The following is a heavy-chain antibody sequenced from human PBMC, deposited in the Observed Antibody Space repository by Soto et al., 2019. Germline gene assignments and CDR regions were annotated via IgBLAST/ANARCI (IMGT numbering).Heavy chain of an antibody. Sequence: GGSLRLSCAASGFTFSSYAMSWVRQAPGKGLDWVSGITGSGGTTYYGDSVKGRFTISRDNSKNTLYLQMSSLRAEDAAVYYCARHGEESFDFWGQGTLVTVSS. CDR1: GFTFSSYA. J-gene: IGHJ4*02. CDR3: ARHGEESFDF. CDR2: ITGSGGTT. V-gene: IGHV3-23*01.